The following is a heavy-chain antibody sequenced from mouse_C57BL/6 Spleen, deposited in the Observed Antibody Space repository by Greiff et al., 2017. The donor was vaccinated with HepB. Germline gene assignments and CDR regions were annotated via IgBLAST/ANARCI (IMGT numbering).Heavy chain of an antibody. CDR3: ARRLSYDGRDY. CDR1: GYSFTGYY. CDR2: INPSTGGT. V-gene: IGHV1-42*01. Sequence: VQLQQSGPELVKPGASVKISCKASGYSFTGYYMNWVKQSPEKSLEWIGEINPSTGGTTYNQKFKAKATLTVDKSSSTAYMQLKSLTSEDSAVYYCARRLSYDGRDYWGQGTSVTVSS. D-gene: IGHD1-2*01. J-gene: IGHJ4*01.